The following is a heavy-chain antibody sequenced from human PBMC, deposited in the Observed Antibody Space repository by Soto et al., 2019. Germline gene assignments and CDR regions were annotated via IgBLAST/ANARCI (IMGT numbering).Heavy chain of an antibody. V-gene: IGHV6-1*01. CDR2: TYYRSKWYS. CDR1: GDSISSNSAA. Sequence: PSQTLSLTCAISGDSISSNSAAWSWIRQSPSRGLEWLGRTYYRSKWYSYYAGSVKSRITINADTSKNQFSLHLNSVTPQDTAVYYCARGPSPLAYWGRGTVVTVSS. J-gene: IGHJ4*02. D-gene: IGHD6-6*01. CDR3: ARGPSPLAY.